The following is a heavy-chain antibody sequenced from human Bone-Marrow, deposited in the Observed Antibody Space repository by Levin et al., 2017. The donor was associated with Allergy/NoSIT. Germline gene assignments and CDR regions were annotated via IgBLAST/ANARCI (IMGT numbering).Heavy chain of an antibody. D-gene: IGHD4-17*01. J-gene: IGHJ4*02. Sequence: SCAAAGFDFSYYAMSWVRQAPGAGLEWVSGISSRGGSTYYADSVKGRFTISRDNSKNTLYLQVDSLRAEDTALYYCTKDLRPRTTVLSAVFGFWGQGTLVTVSS. CDR3: TKDLRPRTTVLSAVFGF. CDR2: ISSRGGST. CDR1: GFDFSYYA. V-gene: IGHV3-23*01.